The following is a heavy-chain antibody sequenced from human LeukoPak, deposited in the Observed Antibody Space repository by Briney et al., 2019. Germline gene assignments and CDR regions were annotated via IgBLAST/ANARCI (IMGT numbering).Heavy chain of an antibody. CDR3: ARDWLNDGVFQH. Sequence: PSETLSLTCTVSGGSISSSSYYWGWIRQPPGKGLEWIGSIYYSGSTYYNPSLKSRVTISVDTSKNQFSLKLSSVTAADTAVYYCARDWLNDGVFQHWGQGTLVTVSS. CDR2: IYYSGST. V-gene: IGHV4-39*07. D-gene: IGHD1-1*01. CDR1: GGSISSSSYY. J-gene: IGHJ1*01.